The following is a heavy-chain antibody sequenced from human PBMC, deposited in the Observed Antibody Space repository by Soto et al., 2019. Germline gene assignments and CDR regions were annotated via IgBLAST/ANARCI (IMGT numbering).Heavy chain of an antibody. CDR3: ATPKDYYDSSGYYSGVDRLFDY. Sequence: ASVKVSCKASGGTFSSYAISWVRQAPGQGLEWMGGIIPIFGRGNYAQKFQGRVTITADESTSTAYMELSSLRSEDTAVYYCATPKDYYDSSGYYSGVDRLFDYWGQGTLVTVSS. CDR1: GGTFSSYA. J-gene: IGHJ4*02. V-gene: IGHV1-69*13. CDR2: IIPIFGRG. D-gene: IGHD3-22*01.